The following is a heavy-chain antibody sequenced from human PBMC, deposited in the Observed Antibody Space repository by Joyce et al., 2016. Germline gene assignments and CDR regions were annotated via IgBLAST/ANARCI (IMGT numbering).Heavy chain of an antibody. Sequence: EVQLLESGGGLVQPGGSLRLSCAASGFTFSSYAMSWVRQAPGKGLEWVSAISGSGTSTYYADSMKGRFTISRDNSKNTLYLQMNSLRAEDTAVYYCAKALSPYYDYIWGSYLDAFDIWGQGTMVTVSS. CDR1: GFTFSSYA. J-gene: IGHJ3*02. D-gene: IGHD3-16*02. V-gene: IGHV3-23*01. CDR2: ISGSGTST. CDR3: AKALSPYYDYIWGSYLDAFDI.